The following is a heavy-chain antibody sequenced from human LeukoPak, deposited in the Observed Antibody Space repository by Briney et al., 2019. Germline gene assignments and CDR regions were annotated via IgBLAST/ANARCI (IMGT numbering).Heavy chain of an antibody. CDR2: MNPNSGNT. V-gene: IGHV1-8*01. CDR1: GYTFTSYD. D-gene: IGHD3-9*01. CDR3: ATLPGRYFDWLGFEDY. Sequence: ASAKVSCKASGYTFTSYDINWVRQATGQGLEWMGWMNPNSGNTGYAQKFQGRVTMTRNTSISTAYMELSSLRSEDTAVYYCATLPGRYFDWLGFEDYWGQGTLVTVSS. J-gene: IGHJ4*02.